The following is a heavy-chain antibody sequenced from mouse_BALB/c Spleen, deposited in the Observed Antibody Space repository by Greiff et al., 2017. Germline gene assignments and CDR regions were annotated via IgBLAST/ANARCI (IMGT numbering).Heavy chain of an antibody. CDR1: GYSITSGYY. D-gene: IGHD2-14*01. CDR2: ISYDGSN. CDR3: ARGPYYRPFAY. V-gene: IGHV3-6*02. J-gene: IGHJ3*01. Sequence: ESGPGLVKPSQSLSLTCSVTGYSITSGYYWNWIRQFPGNKLEWMGYISYDGSNNYNPSLKNRISITRDTSKNQFFLKLNSVTTEDTATYYCARGPYYRPFAYWGQGTLVTVSA.